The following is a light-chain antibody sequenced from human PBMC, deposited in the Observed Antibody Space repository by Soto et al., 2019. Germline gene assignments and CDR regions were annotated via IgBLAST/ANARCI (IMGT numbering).Light chain of an antibody. Sequence: DIVMTQSPDSLAVSLGERATINCESSQSVLYRPTNLHCLAWYQQKPGQPPKLLIYWATIRESGVPDRFSGSGSGTDFTLSISDLQAEDVAVYFCQQYCDTPWTFGRGTKVEI. J-gene: IGKJ1*01. CDR2: WAT. CDR1: QSVLYRPTNLHC. V-gene: IGKV4-1*01. CDR3: QQYCDTPWT.